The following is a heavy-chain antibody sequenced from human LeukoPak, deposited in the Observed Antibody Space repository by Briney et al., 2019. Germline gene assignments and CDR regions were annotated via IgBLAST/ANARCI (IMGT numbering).Heavy chain of an antibody. CDR2: IYPNGAT. Sequence: PSETLSLTCSISGGSLSIYYWSWIRQPAGKGLEWIGRIYPNGATHYNPSLKSRVTISSDSSKSQYSLNLHSVTAADTAVYFCARTSATGATYFDYWGQGTLVTASS. D-gene: IGHD1-26*01. CDR1: GGSLSIYY. J-gene: IGHJ4*02. CDR3: ARTSATGATYFDY. V-gene: IGHV4-4*07.